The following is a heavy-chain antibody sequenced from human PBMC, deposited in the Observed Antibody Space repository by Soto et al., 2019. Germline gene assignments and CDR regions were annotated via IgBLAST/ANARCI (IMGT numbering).Heavy chain of an antibody. D-gene: IGHD3-10*01. J-gene: IGHJ4*02. CDR3: ANPAMVRGVIIKY. V-gene: IGHV3-23*01. CDR2: ISGSGGST. CDR1: GFTFSSYP. Sequence: HPGGSLRLSCSASGFTFSSYPMSWVRQAAGRELEWVSAISGSGGSTYCAVPVKGRFTISRDNSKNTLYLQMNSLRAEDTAVYYCANPAMVRGVIIKYWGQGTLVTVSS.